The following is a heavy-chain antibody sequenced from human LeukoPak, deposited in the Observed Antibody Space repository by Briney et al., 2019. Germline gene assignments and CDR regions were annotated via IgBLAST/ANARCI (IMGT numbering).Heavy chain of an antibody. D-gene: IGHD1-26*01. CDR1: GFTFSSYA. CDR2: ISYDGRNK. J-gene: IGHJ5*02. CDR3: ARGTNQWELLGWFDP. V-gene: IGHV3-30*09. Sequence: GRSLRPSCAASGFTFSSYAMHWVRQAPGKGLEWVAVISYDGRNKYYADSVKGRFAISRDNSKNTLYLQMNSLRAEDTAVYYCARGTNQWELLGWFDPWGQGTLVTVSS.